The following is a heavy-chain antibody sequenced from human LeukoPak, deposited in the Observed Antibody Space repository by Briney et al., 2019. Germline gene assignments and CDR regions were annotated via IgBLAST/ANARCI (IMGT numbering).Heavy chain of an antibody. D-gene: IGHD6-13*01. J-gene: IGHJ5*02. V-gene: IGHV4-34*01. CDR1: GGSFGGYY. CDR3: ARRPYSSSWYVARNWFDP. CDR2: INHSGST. Sequence: SETLSLTCAVYGGSFGGYYWSWIRQPPGKGLEWIGEINHSGSTNYNPSLKSRVTISVDTSKNQFSLKLSSVTAADTAVYYCARRPYSSSWYVARNWFDPWGQGTLVTVSS.